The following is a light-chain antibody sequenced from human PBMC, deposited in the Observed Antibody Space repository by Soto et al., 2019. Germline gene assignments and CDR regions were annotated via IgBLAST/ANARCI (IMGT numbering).Light chain of an antibody. CDR1: SSDVGGYRY. J-gene: IGLJ3*02. CDR3: SSYTSTSTWV. CDR2: EVS. V-gene: IGLV2-14*01. Sequence: QSVLTQPASVSGSPGQSITISCTGTSSDVGGYRYVSWYQQSPGAAPILIIYEVSNRPSGISSRFSGSKSGNTASLIISGLQAEDEADYYCSSYTSTSTWVFGGGTKVTVL.